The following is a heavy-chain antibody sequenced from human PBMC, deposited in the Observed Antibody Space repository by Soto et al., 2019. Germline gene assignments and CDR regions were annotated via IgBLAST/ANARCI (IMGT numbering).Heavy chain of an antibody. V-gene: IGHV6-1*01. CDR3: AGTTSHYWYYMDV. CDR1: GDSVSSNSAA. Sequence: QVQLQESGPGLVKPSQTLSLTCAISGDSVSSNSAAWNWIRQSPSRGLEWLGRTYYRARWYNDYAVSVRSRITVNPDTSKYQFSLQLTSVTPEDTAVYYCAGTTSHYWYYMDVWGKGTTVTVSS. D-gene: IGHD1-7*01. CDR2: TYYRARWYN. J-gene: IGHJ6*03.